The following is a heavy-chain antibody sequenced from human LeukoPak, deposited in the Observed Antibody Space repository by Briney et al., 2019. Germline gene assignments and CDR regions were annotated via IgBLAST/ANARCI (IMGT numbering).Heavy chain of an antibody. D-gene: IGHD3-22*01. V-gene: IGHV3-23*01. CDR2: ISGSGGST. CDR1: GFTFSSYA. J-gene: IGHJ3*02. Sequence: GGSLRLSCAASGFTFSSYAMSWVRQAPGKGLEWVSAISGSGGSTYYADSVKGRFTISRDNSKNTLYLQMNSLRAEDTAVYYCAKDYYDSSGYYGNAFDIWGQGTMVPVSS. CDR3: AKDYYDSSGYYGNAFDI.